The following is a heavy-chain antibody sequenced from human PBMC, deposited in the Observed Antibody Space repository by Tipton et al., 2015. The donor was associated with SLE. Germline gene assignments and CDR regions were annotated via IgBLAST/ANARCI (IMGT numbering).Heavy chain of an antibody. Sequence: QLVQSGGGVVQPGKSLRLSCAASGFTFRSYGMHWVRQAPGKGLEWVAVIRYDGSNEDYADPVKGRFTISRDNSKNTLYLEMNSLRAEDTAVYYCGKARVAYGSGTYNAPIDFGGQGTLVSVSS. V-gene: IGHV3-33*06. J-gene: IGHJ4*02. CDR2: IRYDGSNE. D-gene: IGHD3-10*01. CDR1: GFTFRSYG. CDR3: GKARVAYGSGTYNAPIDF.